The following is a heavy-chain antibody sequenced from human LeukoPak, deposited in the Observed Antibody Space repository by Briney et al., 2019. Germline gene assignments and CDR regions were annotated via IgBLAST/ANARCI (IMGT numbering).Heavy chain of an antibody. CDR2: IDLNRGGT. V-gene: IGHV1-2*06. D-gene: IGHD3-10*01. CDR3: ARVQGTRTGPHYYGSGTFFDY. J-gene: IGHJ4*02. Sequence: ASVKVSCKAPGGTFSSYAISWVRQAPGQGLEWMGRIDLNRGGTKYAQKFQGRVTMTRDTSISTAYMELSRLRSDDTAVYYCARVQGTRTGPHYYGSGTFFDYWGQGTLDTVSS. CDR1: GGTFSSYA.